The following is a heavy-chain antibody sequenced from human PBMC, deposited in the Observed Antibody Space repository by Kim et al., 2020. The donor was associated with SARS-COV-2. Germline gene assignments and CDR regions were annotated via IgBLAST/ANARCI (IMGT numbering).Heavy chain of an antibody. Sequence: GGSLRLSCAASGFTFSSYAMHWVRQAPGKGLEWVAVISYDGSNKYYADSVKGRFTISRDNSKNTLYLQMNSLRAEDTAVYYCARDRYCSSTSCSTLYRYFQHWGQGTLVTVSS. CDR1: GFTFSSYA. CDR2: ISYDGSNK. J-gene: IGHJ1*01. D-gene: IGHD2-2*01. V-gene: IGHV3-30-3*01. CDR3: ARDRYCSSTSCSTLYRYFQH.